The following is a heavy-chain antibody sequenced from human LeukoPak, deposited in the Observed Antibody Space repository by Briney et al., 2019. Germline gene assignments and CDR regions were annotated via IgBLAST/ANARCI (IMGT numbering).Heavy chain of an antibody. Sequence: GGSLRLSCAASGFTFSSYSMNWVRQAPGKGLEWVSYISSSSSTIYYADSVKGRFTISRDNAKNSLYLQMNSLRAEDTAVYYCAGYGDYGVFDYWGQGTLVTASS. V-gene: IGHV3-48*04. CDR2: ISSSSSTI. CDR3: AGYGDYGVFDY. J-gene: IGHJ4*02. CDR1: GFTFSSYS. D-gene: IGHD4-17*01.